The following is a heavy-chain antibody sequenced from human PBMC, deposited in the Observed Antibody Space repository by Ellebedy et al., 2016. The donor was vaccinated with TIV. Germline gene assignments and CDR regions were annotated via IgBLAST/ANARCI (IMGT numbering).Heavy chain of an antibody. CDR1: GGSISSSSYY. J-gene: IGHJ6*02. CDR2: VNHSGST. CDR3: ARAFPLGGGDSSYGMDV. D-gene: IGHD2-21*02. Sequence: SETLSLTCTVSGGSISSSSYYWGWIRQPPGKGLEWIGEVNHSGSTNYNPSLKSRVTVSVDTSKNQFSLKLSSVTAADTAVYYCARAFPLGGGDSSYGMDVWGQGTTVTVYS. V-gene: IGHV4-39*07.